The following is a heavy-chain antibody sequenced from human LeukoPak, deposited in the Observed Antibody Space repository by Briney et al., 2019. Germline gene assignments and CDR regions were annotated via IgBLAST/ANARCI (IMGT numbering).Heavy chain of an antibody. CDR1: GYTFTIYS. Sequence: ASVKLSCKASGYTFTIYSIVWVRQAHGQGLEWVGTIDPNGGTTSFAQKFQGRVTLTRDMSTNTVSMEMRSLRSEDTAVYFCAREGATREYNGDSWRHFFDIWGQGTLVTVS. CDR2: IDPNGGTT. CDR3: AREGATREYNGDSWRHFFDI. V-gene: IGHV1-46*01. D-gene: IGHD1-26*01. J-gene: IGHJ4*02.